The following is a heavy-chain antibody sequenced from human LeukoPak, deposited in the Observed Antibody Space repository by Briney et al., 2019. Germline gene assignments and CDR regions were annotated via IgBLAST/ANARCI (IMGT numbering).Heavy chain of an antibody. J-gene: IGHJ4*02. Sequence: KSSETLALTCTVSGDSISSSSYYWGWIRQPPGKGLEWIGSIYYRGTTYYNTSLKSRVTITVDTSNNQFSLKLNSVTAADTAVYFCVREYSRSVVAGSRPDYWGQGLLVAVSS. CDR3: VREYSRSVVAGSRPDY. V-gene: IGHV4-39*02. CDR2: IYYRGTT. CDR1: GDSISSSSYY. D-gene: IGHD2-21*01.